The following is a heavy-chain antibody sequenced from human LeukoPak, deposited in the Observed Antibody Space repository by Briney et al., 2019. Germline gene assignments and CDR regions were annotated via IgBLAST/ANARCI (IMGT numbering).Heavy chain of an antibody. D-gene: IGHD3-16*01. CDR2: INHNGNVN. V-gene: IGHV3-7*03. Sequence: GGSLRLSCADSGFTFSSYWMNWARQAPGKGLEWVASINHNGNVNYYVDSVKGRFTISRDNAKNSLYLQMSNLRAEDTAVYFCARGGGLDVWGQGATVTVSS. CDR1: GFTFSSYW. J-gene: IGHJ6*02. CDR3: ARGGGLDV.